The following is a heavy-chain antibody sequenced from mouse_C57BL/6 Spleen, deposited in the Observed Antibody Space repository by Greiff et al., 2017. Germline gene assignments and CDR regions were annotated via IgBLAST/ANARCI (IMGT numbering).Heavy chain of an antibody. CDR2: IWSGGST. V-gene: IGHV2-2*01. CDR1: GFSLTSYG. Sequence: VQLQQPGPGLVQPSQSLSITCKVSGFSLTSYGVNWVRQSPGKGLEWLGVIWSGGSTDYNAAFISRLSISKDNSKSQVCLKMNSLQADDTAIYYCARPDGYYPNYAMDYWGQGPSVTVSS. J-gene: IGHJ4*01. D-gene: IGHD2-3*01. CDR3: ARPDGYYPNYAMDY.